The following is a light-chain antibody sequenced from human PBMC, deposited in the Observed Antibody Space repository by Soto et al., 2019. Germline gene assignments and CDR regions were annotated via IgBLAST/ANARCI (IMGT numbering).Light chain of an antibody. CDR1: SGLVSTSHY. V-gene: IGLV8-61*01. J-gene: IGLJ2*01. CDR2: STN. CDR3: VQYMRGILV. Sequence: QTVVTQEPSFSVSPGGTVTLTCGLSSGLVSTSHYPSWYQQTPGQAPRTLIYSTNTRSSGVPDRLSGSILGNTAALTITGAGEDDESDYYGVQYMRGILVFGGGTKLTVL.